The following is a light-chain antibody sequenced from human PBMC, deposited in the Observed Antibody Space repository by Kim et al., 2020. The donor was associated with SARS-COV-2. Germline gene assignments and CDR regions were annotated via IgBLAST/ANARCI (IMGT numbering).Light chain of an antibody. V-gene: IGKV1-5*03. CDR1: QSIGTW. CDR2: KAS. Sequence: DIQMTQSPSTLSASVGDTVTITCRASQSIGTWLAWYQQKPGKAPEVLIYKASTLGTGVPSRFSGSGSGTEFTLTISSLQPEDSASYHCQQYYALWTFGQGTKVDIK. J-gene: IGKJ1*01. CDR3: QQYYALWT.